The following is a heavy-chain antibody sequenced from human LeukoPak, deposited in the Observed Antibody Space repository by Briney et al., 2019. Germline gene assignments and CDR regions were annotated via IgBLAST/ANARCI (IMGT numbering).Heavy chain of an antibody. CDR3: ARGPYSYDSSGAFDI. D-gene: IGHD3-22*01. CDR2: IYYSGST. V-gene: IGHV4-59*01. J-gene: IGHJ3*02. Sequence: SETLSLTCTVSGGSISSYYWSWIRQPPGKGLEWIGYIYYSGSTNYNPSLKSRVTISVDTSKNQFSLKLSSVTAEDTAVYYCARGPYSYDSSGAFDIWGQGTMVTVSS. CDR1: GGSISSYY.